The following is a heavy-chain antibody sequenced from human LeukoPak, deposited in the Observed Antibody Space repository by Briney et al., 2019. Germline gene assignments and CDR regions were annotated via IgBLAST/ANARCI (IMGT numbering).Heavy chain of an antibody. J-gene: IGHJ5*02. CDR2: MNPNSGNT. D-gene: IGHD2-2*01. CDR1: GYTFTSYD. CDR3: ARYCSSTSCYPFP. Sequence: ASVKVSCKASGYTFTSYDINWVRQATGQGLEWMGWMNPNSGNTGYAQKFQGRVTMTRNTSISTAYVELSSLRSEDTAVYYCARYCSSTSCYPFPWGQGTLVTVSS. V-gene: IGHV1-8*01.